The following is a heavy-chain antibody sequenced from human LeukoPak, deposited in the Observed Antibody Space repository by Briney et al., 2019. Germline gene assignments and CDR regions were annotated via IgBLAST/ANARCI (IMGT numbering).Heavy chain of an antibody. CDR1: GGSISSSSPY. CDR3: VRIEYSSSIDY. Sequence: PSETLSLTCTISGGSISSSSPYWGWIRQPPGKGLECIGSIYYSGRTYYNPSLKSRVTISVDTSKNQFSLKLTSVTAADTAVYYCVRIEYSSSIDYWGQGTLVTVSS. D-gene: IGHD6-6*01. J-gene: IGHJ4*02. V-gene: IGHV4-39*07. CDR2: IYYSGRT.